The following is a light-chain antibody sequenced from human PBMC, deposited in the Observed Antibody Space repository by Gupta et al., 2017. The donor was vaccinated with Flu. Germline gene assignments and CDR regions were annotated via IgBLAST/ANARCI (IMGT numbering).Light chain of an antibody. Sequence: TSTRESGVPDRFSGSGSGTEFTLTISSLQAEDVAVYYGQHDDSTPLTFGEGTKVEIK. J-gene: IGKJ4*01. V-gene: IGKV4-1*01. CDR2: TS. CDR3: QHDDSTPLT.